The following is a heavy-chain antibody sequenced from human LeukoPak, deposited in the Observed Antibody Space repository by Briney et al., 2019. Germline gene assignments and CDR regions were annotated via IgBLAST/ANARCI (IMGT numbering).Heavy chain of an antibody. CDR2: ISGSGGST. Sequence: GGSLRLSCAASGFTFSSYGMSWVRQAPGKGLEWVSAISGSGGSTFYADSVKGRFTISRDNPKNTLSLQMNSLRAEDTAVYYCATSRFYYYPYYWGQGTLVTVSS. J-gene: IGHJ4*02. CDR3: ATSRFYYYPYY. CDR1: GFTFSSYG. D-gene: IGHD3-10*01. V-gene: IGHV3-23*01.